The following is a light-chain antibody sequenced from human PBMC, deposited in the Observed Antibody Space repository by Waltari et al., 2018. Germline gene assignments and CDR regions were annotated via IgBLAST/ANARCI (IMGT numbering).Light chain of an antibody. CDR2: DAS. Sequence: EIVLTQSPGTLSLSPGERATLSCRASQSVSRTLAWYQQKPGLAPRLLIYDASTRATGIPDRFSGSGFGTDFSLTISRLEPEDFAVYYCQKYGTLPATFGQGTTVEIK. CDR1: QSVSRT. CDR3: QKYGTLPAT. J-gene: IGKJ1*01. V-gene: IGKV3-20*01.